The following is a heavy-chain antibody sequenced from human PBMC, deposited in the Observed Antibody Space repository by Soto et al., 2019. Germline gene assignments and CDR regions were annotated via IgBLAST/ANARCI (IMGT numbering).Heavy chain of an antibody. CDR2: IKQDGSEK. V-gene: IGHV3-7*03. Sequence: GESLKISCAASGFTFSSYWMSWVRQAPGKGLEWVANIKQDGSEKYYVDSVKGRFTISRDNAKNSLYLQMNSLRAEDTAVYYCARPSRTREPIDYWGQGTLVTVSS. J-gene: IGHJ4*02. D-gene: IGHD4-17*01. CDR1: GFTFSSYW. CDR3: ARPSRTREPIDY.